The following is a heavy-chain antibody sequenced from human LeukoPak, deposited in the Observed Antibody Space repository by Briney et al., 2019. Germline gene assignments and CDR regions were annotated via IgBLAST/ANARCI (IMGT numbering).Heavy chain of an antibody. CDR1: GFTFSSYS. Sequence: PGGYLRLSCAASGFTFSSYSMNWVRQAPGKGLEWVSGISGSGDNTYYADSVKGRFTISRDNSKNTLYVQVNSLGTEDTAAYYCAKGSYYDSSGSFYFDYWGQGTLVTVSS. CDR3: AKGSYYDSSGSFYFDY. V-gene: IGHV3-23*01. CDR2: ISGSGDNT. D-gene: IGHD3-22*01. J-gene: IGHJ4*02.